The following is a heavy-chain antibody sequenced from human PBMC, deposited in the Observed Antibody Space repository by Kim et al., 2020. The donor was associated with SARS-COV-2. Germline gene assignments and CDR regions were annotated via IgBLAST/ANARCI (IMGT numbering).Heavy chain of an antibody. CDR3: ARDLMDLIAAAAPGHY. CDR1: GYTFTSYY. V-gene: IGHV1-46*01. CDR2: INPSGGST. J-gene: IGHJ4*02. Sequence: ASVKVSCKASGYTFTSYYMHWVRQAPGQGLEWMGIINPSGGSTSYAQKFQGRVTMTRDTSTSTVYMELSSLRSEDTAVYYCARDLMDLIAAAAPGHYWGQGTLVTVSS. D-gene: IGHD6-13*01.